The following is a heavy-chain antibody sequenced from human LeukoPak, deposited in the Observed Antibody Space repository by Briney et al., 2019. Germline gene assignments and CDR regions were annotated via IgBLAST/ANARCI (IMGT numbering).Heavy chain of an antibody. CDR2: ISWNSGSI. CDR3: AKDKDYYDGRYYLDY. D-gene: IGHD3-22*01. J-gene: IGHJ4*02. CDR1: GFTFDDYA. Sequence: GGSLRLSCAASGFTFDDYAMHWVRQAPGKGLEWVSGISWNSGSIGYADSVKGRFTISRDNAKNSLYLQMNSLRAEDTALYYCAKDKDYYDGRYYLDYWGQGTLVTVSS. V-gene: IGHV3-9*01.